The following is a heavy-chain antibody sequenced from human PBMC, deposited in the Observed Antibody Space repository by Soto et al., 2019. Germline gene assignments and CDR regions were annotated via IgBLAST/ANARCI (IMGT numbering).Heavy chain of an antibody. J-gene: IGHJ4*02. D-gene: IGHD5-12*01. V-gene: IGHV2-5*02. Sequence: QITLKESGPTVVKPTQTLTLTCTFSFFSLDTSGVGVGWIRQPPGKALEWLALIYWDDDKRYNSSLKSRLTISKDTSKNQVVLTMTNMDPVDTATYYCARSPREYSGYLLGCYFDYWGQGTLVTVSS. CDR3: ARSPREYSGYLLGCYFDY. CDR2: IYWDDDK. CDR1: FFSLDTSGVG.